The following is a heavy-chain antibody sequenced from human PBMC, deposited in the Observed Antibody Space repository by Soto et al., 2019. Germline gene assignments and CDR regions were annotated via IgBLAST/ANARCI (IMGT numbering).Heavy chain of an antibody. J-gene: IGHJ6*02. CDR3: ARGPYGSGTAPRYGMDV. CDR2: INPFLGTP. CDR1: GGTFSNYA. V-gene: IGHV1-69*01. D-gene: IGHD3-10*01. Sequence: QVQLVQSGAEVKKPGSSVKVSCKASGGTFSNYAISWARQAPGQGLEWMGGINPFLGTPNYAQRFQGRVTITADEATSTAYMELSSLRSEDTAVYYCARGPYGSGTAPRYGMDVWGQGTTVTVSS.